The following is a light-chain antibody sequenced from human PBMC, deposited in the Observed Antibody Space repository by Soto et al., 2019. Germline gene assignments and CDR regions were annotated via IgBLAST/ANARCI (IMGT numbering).Light chain of an antibody. V-gene: IGLV2-23*01. Sequence: QSVLTQPASVSGSPGQSSTISCTGTSSDVGSYNLVSWYQQHPGKAPKLMIYEGSKRPSGVSNRFSGSKSGNTASLTISGLQAEDEADYYCCSYAGSRNYVFGTGTKVTVL. CDR3: CSYAGSRNYV. CDR2: EGS. J-gene: IGLJ1*01. CDR1: SSDVGSYNL.